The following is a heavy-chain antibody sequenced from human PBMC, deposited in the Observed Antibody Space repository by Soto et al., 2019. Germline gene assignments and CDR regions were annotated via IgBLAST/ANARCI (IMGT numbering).Heavy chain of an antibody. D-gene: IGHD2-8*01. J-gene: IGHJ4*02. Sequence: QVQLVESGGGVVQPGRSLRLSCAASGFTFSSYAMHWVRQAPGEGLEWVAVISYHGTNKYYADSVKGQFTISRDNSKITRYLQLNSLRSEDTAVYYCASYSHPLVLGATSLFDSWGQGPLVTFSS. CDR3: ASYSHPLVLGATSLFDS. CDR2: ISYHGTNK. V-gene: IGHV3-30*14. CDR1: GFTFSSYA.